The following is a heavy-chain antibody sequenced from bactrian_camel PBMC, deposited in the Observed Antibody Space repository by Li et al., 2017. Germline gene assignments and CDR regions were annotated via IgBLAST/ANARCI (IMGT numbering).Heavy chain of an antibody. CDR3: ASVGSRFRLVSRCSRGYKDSRFLER. J-gene: IGHJ4*01. CDR1: EYTYGTTC. V-gene: IGHV3S63*01. CDR2: IRIGDGTT. D-gene: IGHD1*01. Sequence: HVQLVESGGGSVQAGGSLNLTCTIPEYTYGTTCLGWFRQPPGNEREGVAGIRIGDGTTYYADAVKGRFTISRDSNKKTVFLQMNILKPKDTAVYYCASVGSRFRLVSRCSRGYKDSRFLERWGQGTQVTVS.